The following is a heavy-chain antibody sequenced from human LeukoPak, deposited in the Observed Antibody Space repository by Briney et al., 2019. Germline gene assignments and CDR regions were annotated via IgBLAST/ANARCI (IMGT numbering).Heavy chain of an antibody. CDR1: GYSISSGYY. V-gene: IGHV4-38-2*02. D-gene: IGHD6-19*01. CDR2: IYTSGST. J-gene: IGHJ4*02. Sequence: KSSETLSLTCAVSGYSISSGYYWGWIRQPPGKGLEWIGRIYTSGSTNYNPSLKSRVTMSVDTSKNQFSLKLSSVTAADTAVYYCARDGYSSGWYFDYWGQGTLVTVSS. CDR3: ARDGYSSGWYFDY.